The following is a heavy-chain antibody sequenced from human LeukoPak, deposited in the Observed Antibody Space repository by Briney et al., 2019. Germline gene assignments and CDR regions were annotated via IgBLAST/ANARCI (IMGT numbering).Heavy chain of an antibody. CDR2: INHSGST. Sequence: SETLSLTCAVYGGSFSGYYWSWIRQPPGRGLEWIGKINHSGSTNYNPSLKSRVTISVDTSKNQFSLKLSSVTAADTAVYYCARVLGTTENWFDPWGQGTLVTVSS. V-gene: IGHV4-34*01. D-gene: IGHD3-16*01. J-gene: IGHJ5*02. CDR1: GGSFSGYY. CDR3: ARVLGTTENWFDP.